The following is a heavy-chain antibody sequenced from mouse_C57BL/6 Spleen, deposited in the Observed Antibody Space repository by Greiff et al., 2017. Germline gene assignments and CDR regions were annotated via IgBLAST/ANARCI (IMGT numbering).Heavy chain of an antibody. Sequence: VQLQQPGAELVRPGSSVKLSCKASGYTFTSYWMDWVKQRPGQGLEWIGNIYPSDSETHYNQKFKDKATLTVDKSSSTAYMQLSSLTSEDSAVYYCARWLYGSSLYFDYWGQGTTLTVSS. J-gene: IGHJ2*01. V-gene: IGHV1-61*01. CDR2: IYPSDSET. D-gene: IGHD1-1*01. CDR1: GYTFTSYW. CDR3: ARWLYGSSLYFDY.